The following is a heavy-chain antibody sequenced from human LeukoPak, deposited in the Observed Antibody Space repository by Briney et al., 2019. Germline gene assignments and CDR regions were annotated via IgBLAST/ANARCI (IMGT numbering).Heavy chain of an antibody. D-gene: IGHD2-15*01. J-gene: IGHJ3*02. Sequence: GGSLRLSCAASGFTFRKHYMSWIRQAPGRGPEWVAYIGASGSTRYYRDSVNGRFTISRDNAKNSLHLQMNSLRAEDTAVYYCAKYVSPTPSGGALDIWGQGTMVTVSS. CDR2: IGASGSTR. CDR3: AKYVSPTPSGGALDI. V-gene: IGHV3-11*01. CDR1: GFTFRKHY.